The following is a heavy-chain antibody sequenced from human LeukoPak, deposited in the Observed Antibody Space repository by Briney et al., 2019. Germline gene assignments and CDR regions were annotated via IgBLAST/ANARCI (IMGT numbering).Heavy chain of an antibody. V-gene: IGHV4-34*01. J-gene: IGHJ4*02. Sequence: PSETLSLTCAVYGGSFSGYYWSWIRQPPGKGLEWIGEINLSGSTNYNPSLKSRVTISVDTSKNQFSLKLSSVTAADTAVYYCARGRYSSGWYYFDYWGQGTLVTVSS. CDR3: ARGRYSSGWYYFDY. CDR2: INLSGST. CDR1: GGSFSGYY. D-gene: IGHD6-19*01.